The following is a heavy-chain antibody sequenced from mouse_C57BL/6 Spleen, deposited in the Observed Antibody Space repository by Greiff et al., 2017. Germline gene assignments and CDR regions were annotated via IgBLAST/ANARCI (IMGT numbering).Heavy chain of an antibody. V-gene: IGHV10-1*01. J-gene: IGHJ4*01. CDR1: GFSFNTYA. CDR2: ISSNSNNYAT. CDR3: VRRGDY. Sequence: EVQLVESGGGLVQPKGSLKLSCAASGFSFNTYAMNWVRPAPGQGLEWVARISSNSNNYATYYADSVKDRFTISRDDAESMLYLQMNNLKTEETAMYYCVRRGDYWGQGTSVTVSS.